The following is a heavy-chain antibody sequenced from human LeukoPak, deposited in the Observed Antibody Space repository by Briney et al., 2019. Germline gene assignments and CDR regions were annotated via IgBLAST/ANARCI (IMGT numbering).Heavy chain of an antibody. V-gene: IGHV3-33*01. CDR2: IWYDGSNK. CDR1: GFTFSSYG. CDR3: ARRSRYCSSTSCYRSVDTAMVNYYYYGMDV. D-gene: IGHD2-2*02. J-gene: IGHJ6*02. Sequence: RGSLRLSCAASGFTFSSYGMPWVRQAPGKGLEWVPVIWYDGSNKYYADSVKGRFTISRDNSKNTLYLQMNSLRAEDTAVYYCARRSRYCSSTSCYRSVDTAMVNYYYYGMDVWGQGTTVTVSS.